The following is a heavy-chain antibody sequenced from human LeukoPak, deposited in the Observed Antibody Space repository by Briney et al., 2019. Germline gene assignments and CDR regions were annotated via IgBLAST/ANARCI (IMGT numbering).Heavy chain of an antibody. J-gene: IGHJ4*02. CDR2: ISGSGGST. Sequence: GGSLRLSCAASGFTFSSYAMSWVRQAPGKGLEWVSAISGSGGSTYYADSVKGRFTTSRYNSKNTLDLQMNSLRAEDTAVYYCAKDQSGNSKNWGQGTLVTVSS. CDR1: GFTFSSYA. V-gene: IGHV3-23*01. CDR3: AKDQSGNSKN. D-gene: IGHD1-26*01.